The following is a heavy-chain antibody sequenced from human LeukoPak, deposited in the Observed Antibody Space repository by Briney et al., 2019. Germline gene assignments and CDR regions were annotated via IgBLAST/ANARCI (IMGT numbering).Heavy chain of an antibody. Sequence: ASVKVSCKASGYTFTGYYMHWVRQAPGQGLEWMGWINPNSGGTNYAQKFQGRVTMTRDTSISTAYMELSRLRSDDTAVYYCAREVGTMIVPDYWGQGTLVTVSS. J-gene: IGHJ4*02. CDR2: INPNSGGT. D-gene: IGHD3-22*01. CDR1: GYTFTGYY. CDR3: AREVGTMIVPDY. V-gene: IGHV1-2*02.